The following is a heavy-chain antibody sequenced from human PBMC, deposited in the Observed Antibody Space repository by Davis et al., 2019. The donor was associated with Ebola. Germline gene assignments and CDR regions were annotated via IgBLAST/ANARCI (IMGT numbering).Heavy chain of an antibody. CDR3: ARGGWDLPTVYFDK. Sequence: SETLSLTCDVFGDSISSGGYSWSWIRQPPGKGLEWIGYIYHTGNSYYNPSLKSRVTLSVDRSQNQFSLKLTSVTAADTALYYCARGGWDLPTVYFDKWGRGTLVTVSS. CDR1: GDSISSGGYS. V-gene: IGHV4-30-2*01. CDR2: IYHTGNS. D-gene: IGHD1-26*01. J-gene: IGHJ4*02.